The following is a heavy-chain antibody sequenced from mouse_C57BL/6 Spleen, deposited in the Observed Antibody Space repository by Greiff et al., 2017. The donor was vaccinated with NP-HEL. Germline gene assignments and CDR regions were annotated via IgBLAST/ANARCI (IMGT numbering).Heavy chain of an antibody. D-gene: IGHD1-1*01. CDR3: ARNYYGSSYGAMDY. CDR2: IHPNLGST. J-gene: IGHJ4*01. CDR1: GYTFTSYC. Sequence: AELVPPGASVKLSSPPPGYTFTSYCQTSVKQRPGQGLSSIGMIHPNLGSTNYNEKFKSKATLTVDKSSSTAYMQLSSRTSEDSAVYYCARNYYGSSYGAMDYWGQGTSVTVSS. V-gene: IGHV1-64*01.